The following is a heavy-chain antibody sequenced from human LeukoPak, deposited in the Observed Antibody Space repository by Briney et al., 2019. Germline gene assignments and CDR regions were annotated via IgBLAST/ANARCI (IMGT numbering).Heavy chain of an antibody. J-gene: IGHJ4*02. D-gene: IGHD6-13*01. Sequence: GGSLRLSCAASGFTFDDYAMHWVRQAPGKGLEWVSGISWNSGSIGYADSVKGRFTISRDNAKNSLYLQMNSLRAEDTAVYYCARALGIAMKIDYWGQGTLVTVSS. CDR1: GFTFDDYA. CDR2: ISWNSGSI. CDR3: ARALGIAMKIDY. V-gene: IGHV3-9*01.